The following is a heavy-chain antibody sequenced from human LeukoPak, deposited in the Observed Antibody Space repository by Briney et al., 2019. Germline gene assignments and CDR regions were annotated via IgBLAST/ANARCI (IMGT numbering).Heavy chain of an antibody. CDR2: IYYSGSS. J-gene: IGHJ4*02. D-gene: IGHD3-22*01. Sequence: SETLSLTCTVSGGSISSTGYYGGWIRQPPGKGLEWIGNIYYSGSSYYNPSLKSRVTISVDTSQEQFSLKLSSVTAADTAVYYCAREGWGYNDGRGSFDYWGQGTLVTVSS. CDR1: GGSISSTGYY. CDR3: AREGWGYNDGRGSFDY. V-gene: IGHV4-39*02.